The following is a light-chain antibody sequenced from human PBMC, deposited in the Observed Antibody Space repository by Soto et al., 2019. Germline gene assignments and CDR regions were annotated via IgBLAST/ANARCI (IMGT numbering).Light chain of an antibody. J-gene: IGLJ2*01. CDR2: LDSDGSH. V-gene: IGLV4-69*01. CDR1: SGHSSYA. CDR3: QTWGTGIHVV. Sequence: QLVLTQSPSASASLGASVKLTCTLSSGHSSYAIAWHQQQPEKGPRYLMKLDSDGSHTKGDAIPDRFSGSSSGAERYLTISSLQSEDEADYCQTWGTGIHVVFGGGTKVTVL.